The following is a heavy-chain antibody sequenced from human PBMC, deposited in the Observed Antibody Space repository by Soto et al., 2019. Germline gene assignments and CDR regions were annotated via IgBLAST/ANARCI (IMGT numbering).Heavy chain of an antibody. D-gene: IGHD3-3*01. CDR2: INPTSGGT. CDR1: GYTFTGYY. Sequence: QVQLVQSEAEVKKPGASVKVSCKASGYTFTGYYMHWVRQAPGQGLEWMGWINPTSGGTNYAQKRQGLRRVTMDTSNNTAYMELSRLRSDDTAVDYCARDKGLRFWEWLSYGMDVWGQGTTVTVSS. CDR3: ARDKGLRFWEWLSYGMDV. V-gene: IGHV1-2*04. J-gene: IGHJ6*02.